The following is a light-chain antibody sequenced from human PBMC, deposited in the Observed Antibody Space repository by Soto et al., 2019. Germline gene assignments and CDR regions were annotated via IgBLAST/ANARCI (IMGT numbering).Light chain of an antibody. CDR3: QQRSNWPYT. V-gene: IGKV3-11*01. Sequence: EIVLTQSPATLSLSPGERATLSCRASQSVTSYLAWYQQKLGQGPRLLIYDASNRATGIPARFSGSGSGTDFTLTISSLEPEDFALYYCQQRSNWPYTFGQGTKLEIK. J-gene: IGKJ2*01. CDR1: QSVTSY. CDR2: DAS.